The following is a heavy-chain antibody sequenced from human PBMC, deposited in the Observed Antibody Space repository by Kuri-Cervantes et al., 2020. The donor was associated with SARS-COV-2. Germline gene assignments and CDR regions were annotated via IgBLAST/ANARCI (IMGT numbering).Heavy chain of an antibody. D-gene: IGHD3-22*01. V-gene: IGHV3-23*01. Sequence: GESLKISCAASGFSLSRYTMNWVRQAPGKALEWVSSISGSGSYIYYADSVKGRFTISRDNSKNTLYLQMNSLRAEDTAVYYCAKGCRDYYDSSGYYPRYYYYYMDVWGKGTTVTVSS. J-gene: IGHJ6*03. CDR3: AKGCRDYYDSSGYYPRYYYYYMDV. CDR2: ISGSGSYI. CDR1: GFSLSRYT.